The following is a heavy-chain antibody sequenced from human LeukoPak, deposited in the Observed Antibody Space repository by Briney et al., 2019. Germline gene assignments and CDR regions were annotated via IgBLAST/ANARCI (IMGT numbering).Heavy chain of an antibody. CDR2: ISSSSYYI. J-gene: IGHJ3*02. CDR1: GFTFSSYS. V-gene: IGHV3-21*01. Sequence: GGSLRLSCAASGFTFSSYSMNWVRQAPGKGLEWVSSISSSSYYIYYADSVKGRFTISRDNSKNTLYLQMNSLRAEDTAVYYCARVAYYYDSSGYYDAFDIWGQGTMVTVSS. CDR3: ARVAYYYDSSGYYDAFDI. D-gene: IGHD3-22*01.